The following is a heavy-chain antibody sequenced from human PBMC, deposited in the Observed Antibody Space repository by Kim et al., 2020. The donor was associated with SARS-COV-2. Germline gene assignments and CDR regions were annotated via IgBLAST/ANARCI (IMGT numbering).Heavy chain of an antibody. CDR1: GFTFSSYS. CDR2: ISSSSSYI. J-gene: IGHJ6*01. Sequence: GGSLRLSCAASGFTFSSYSMNWVRQAPGKGLEWVSSISSSSSYIYYADSVKGRFTISRDNAKNSLFPQMTRLRAEDTAVYYCASDNKQWLVPNNGSYYG. CDR3: ASDNKQWLVPNNGSYYG. D-gene: IGHD6-19*01. V-gene: IGHV3-21*01.